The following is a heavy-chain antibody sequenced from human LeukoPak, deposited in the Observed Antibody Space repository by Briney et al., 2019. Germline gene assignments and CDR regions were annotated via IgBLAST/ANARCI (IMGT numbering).Heavy chain of an antibody. Sequence: SVKVSCKASGGTFSSYAISWVRQAPGQGLEWMGRIIPIFGTANYAQKFQGRVTITADKSTSTACMELSSLRSEDTAVYYCARVSPYGGNSGSGNHWGQGTLVTVSS. V-gene: IGHV1-69*06. CDR2: IIPIFGTA. CDR3: ARVSPYGGNSGSGNH. J-gene: IGHJ4*02. D-gene: IGHD4-23*01. CDR1: GGTFSSYA.